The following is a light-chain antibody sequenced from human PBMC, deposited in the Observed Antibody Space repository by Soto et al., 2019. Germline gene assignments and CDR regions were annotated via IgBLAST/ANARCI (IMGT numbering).Light chain of an antibody. CDR3: SSYTTSSTRV. Sequence: QSVLTQPASVSGSPGQSIAISCTGSSSDVGIYNYVSWYQQHPGKAPKPIIYEVTNRPSGVSNRFSGSKSGNTASLTISGLQAEDEADYYCSSYTTSSTRVFGTGTKGTVL. CDR2: EVT. V-gene: IGLV2-14*01. J-gene: IGLJ1*01. CDR1: SSDVGIYNY.